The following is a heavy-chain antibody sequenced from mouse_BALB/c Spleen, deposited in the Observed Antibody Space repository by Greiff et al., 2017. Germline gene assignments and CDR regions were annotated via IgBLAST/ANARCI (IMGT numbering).Heavy chain of an antibody. CDR3: ARGVYDGYPAWFAY. D-gene: IGHD2-3*01. Sequence: VQLQQSGPELVKPGASVKISCKASGYSFTGYFMNWVMQSHGKSLEWIGRINPYNGDTFYNQKFKGKATLTVGKSSSTAHMELRSLASEDSAVYYCARGVYDGYPAWFAYWGQGTLVTVSA. CDR1: GYSFTGYF. CDR2: INPYNGDT. V-gene: IGHV1-20*02. J-gene: IGHJ3*01.